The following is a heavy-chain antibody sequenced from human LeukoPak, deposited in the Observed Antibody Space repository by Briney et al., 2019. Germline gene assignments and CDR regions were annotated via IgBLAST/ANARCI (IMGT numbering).Heavy chain of an antibody. CDR2: IYYSGST. CDR3: ARDYSGSLHYDAFDI. J-gene: IGHJ3*02. D-gene: IGHD1-26*01. Sequence: PSETLSLTCTVSGGSISSSSYYWGWIRQPPGKGLEWIGSIYYSGSTYYNPSLKSRVTISVDTSKNQFSLKLSSVTAADTAVYYCARDYSGSLHYDAFDIWGQGTMVTVSS. CDR1: GGSISSSSYY. V-gene: IGHV4-39*07.